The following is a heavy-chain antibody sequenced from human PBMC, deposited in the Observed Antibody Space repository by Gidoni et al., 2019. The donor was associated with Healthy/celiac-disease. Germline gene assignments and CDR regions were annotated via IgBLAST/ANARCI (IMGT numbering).Heavy chain of an antibody. CDR2: ISYDGSNK. CDR1: GFTFSTYG. CDR3: AKDKPYYYDSSGPVPDGMDV. Sequence: QVQLVESGGGVVQPGRSLRLSCAASGFTFSTYGMHWVRQAPGKGLEWVAVISYDGSNKSYADSVKGRFTISRDNSKNMLYLQMNSLRAEDTAVYYCAKDKPYYYDSSGPVPDGMDVWGQGTTVTVSS. D-gene: IGHD3-22*01. J-gene: IGHJ6*02. V-gene: IGHV3-30*18.